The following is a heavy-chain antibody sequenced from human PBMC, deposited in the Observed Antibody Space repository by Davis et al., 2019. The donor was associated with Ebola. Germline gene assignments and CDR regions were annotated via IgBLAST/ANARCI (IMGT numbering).Heavy chain of an antibody. J-gene: IGHJ4*02. CDR3: ARDGAPFEVADNVPLDY. D-gene: IGHD3-3*01. Sequence: PGGSLRLSCAASGFTFSSYWMSWVRQAPGKGLEWVANIKQDGSEKYYVDSVKGRFTISRDNAKNSLYLQMNSLRAEDTAVYYCARDGAPFEVADNVPLDYWGQGTLVTVSS. CDR1: GFTFSSYW. CDR2: IKQDGSEK. V-gene: IGHV3-7*03.